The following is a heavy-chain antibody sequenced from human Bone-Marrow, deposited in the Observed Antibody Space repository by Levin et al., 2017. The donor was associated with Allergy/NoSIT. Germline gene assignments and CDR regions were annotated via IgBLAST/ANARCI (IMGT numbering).Heavy chain of an antibody. Sequence: GESLKISCVGSGFSLSLFSMNWVHQTPGKGLEWVSYISRSGDNTYYADSVRGRFTTSRDNAEKSLHLQMNSLRAEDTGLYYCVRDRFTTTTSWGQGVMVTVSS. CDR1: GFSLSLFS. CDR2: ISRSGDNT. J-gene: IGHJ5*02. D-gene: IGHD3-22*01. V-gene: IGHV3-48*01. CDR3: VRDRFTTTTS.